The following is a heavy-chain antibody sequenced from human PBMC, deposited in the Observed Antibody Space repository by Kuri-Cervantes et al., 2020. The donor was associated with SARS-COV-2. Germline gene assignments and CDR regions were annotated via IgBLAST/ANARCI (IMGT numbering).Heavy chain of an antibody. CDR2: IIPIFGTA. CDR1: GGTFSSYA. Sequence: SVKVSCKASGGTFSSYAISWVRQAPGQGLEWMGGIIPIFGTANYAQKFQGRVTITADESTSTAYMELSSLRSEDTAVYYCARLPSYYYYGMDVWGQGTTVTVSS. V-gene: IGHV1-69*13. J-gene: IGHJ6*02. CDR3: ARLPSYYYYGMDV.